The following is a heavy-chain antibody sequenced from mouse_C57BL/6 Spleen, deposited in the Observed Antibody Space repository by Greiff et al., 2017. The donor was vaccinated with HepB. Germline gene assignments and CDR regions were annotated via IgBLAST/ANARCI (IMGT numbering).Heavy chain of an antibody. J-gene: IGHJ3*01. V-gene: IGHV1-64*01. CDR1: GYTFTSYW. D-gene: IGHD2-1*01. CDR3: ARAGPGNHEAY. Sequence: QVQLKQPGAELVKPGASVKLSCKASGYTFTSYWMHWVKQRPGQGLEWIGMIHPNSGSTNYNEKFKSKATLTVDKSSSTAYMQLSSLTSEDSAVYYCARAGPGNHEAYWGQGTLVTVSA. CDR2: IHPNSGST.